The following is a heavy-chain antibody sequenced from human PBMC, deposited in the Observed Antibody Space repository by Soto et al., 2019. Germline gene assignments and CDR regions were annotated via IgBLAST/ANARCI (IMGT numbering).Heavy chain of an antibody. D-gene: IGHD1-26*01. Sequence: SETLSLTCVVSNFSISSGYYWGWIRQSPGKGLEWIASIYRSGTTPYNPSLKSRVTISVDPSKNQFSLMLTAVTAADTAVYYCARTHSGSYYSVFNYWGRGSLVTVSS. V-gene: IGHV4-38-2*01. CDR3: ARTHSGSYYSVFNY. CDR2: IYRSGTT. CDR1: NFSISSGYY. J-gene: IGHJ4*02.